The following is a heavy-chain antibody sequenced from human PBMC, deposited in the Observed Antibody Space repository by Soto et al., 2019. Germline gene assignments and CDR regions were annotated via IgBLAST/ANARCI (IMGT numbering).Heavy chain of an antibody. CDR1: GGSVSSDNYY. CDR2: VYYSVST. Sequence: SETLSLTCTVSGGSVSSDNYYWSWIRQPPGKGLEWIAYVYYSVSTNYNPSLKSRVTISVDTSKNQFSLKLSSVTAADTAVYYCARGNQDFQHWGQGTLVTVSS. D-gene: IGHD2-2*01. CDR3: ARGNQDFQH. J-gene: IGHJ1*01. V-gene: IGHV4-61*01.